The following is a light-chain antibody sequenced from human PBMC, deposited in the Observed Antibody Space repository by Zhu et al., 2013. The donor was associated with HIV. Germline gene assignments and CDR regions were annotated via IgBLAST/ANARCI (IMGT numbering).Light chain of an antibody. CDR2: WGS. Sequence: DIVMTQSPLSLPVTPGEPASISCRSSQSLLHSNGYNYLNWYLQKPGQSPQLLIYWGSNRASGVPGRFSGSGSGTDFTLKISRVEAEDVGIYYCMQDLQTPRTFGQGTRLEIK. CDR1: QSLLHSNGYNY. J-gene: IGKJ5*01. CDR3: MQDLQTPRT. V-gene: IGKV2-28*01.